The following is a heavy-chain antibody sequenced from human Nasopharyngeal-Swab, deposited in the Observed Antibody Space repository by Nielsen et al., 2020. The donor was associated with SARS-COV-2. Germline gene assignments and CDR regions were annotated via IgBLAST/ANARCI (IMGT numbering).Heavy chain of an antibody. CDR1: GGSFSGHY. Sequence: GSLRLSCAVYGGSFSGHYWSWIRQPPGKGLEWIGEINHSGSTNYNPSLKSRVTISVDTSKNQFSLKLSSVTAADTAVYYCARGFAWNDYVWGSYRFHHGLDVWGQGTTVTVSS. D-gene: IGHD3-16*02. CDR3: ARGFAWNDYVWGSYRFHHGLDV. J-gene: IGHJ6*02. V-gene: IGHV4-34*01. CDR2: INHSGST.